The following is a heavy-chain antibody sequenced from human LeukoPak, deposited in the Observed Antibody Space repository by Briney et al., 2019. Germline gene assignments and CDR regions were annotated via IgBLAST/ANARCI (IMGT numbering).Heavy chain of an antibody. CDR2: VYNSEST. CDR3: ARDRSLYNDFWSGYYAFDI. V-gene: IGHV4-59*11. Sequence: SETLSLTCTVSGGSISSHYWSWIRQPPGKGLEWIGYVYNSESTKYNPTLKSRVFISVDTSRNQFSLELNSVTAADTAMYYCARDRSLYNDFWSGYYAFDIWGQGTMVTVSP. D-gene: IGHD3-3*01. J-gene: IGHJ3*02. CDR1: GGSISSHY.